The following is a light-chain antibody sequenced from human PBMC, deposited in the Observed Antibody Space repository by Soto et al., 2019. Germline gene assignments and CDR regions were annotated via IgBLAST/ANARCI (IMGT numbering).Light chain of an antibody. CDR1: SSDVGGYNY. V-gene: IGLV2-14*01. CDR3: SSYTGVSTPLV. Sequence: QSALTQPASVSGSPGQSITISCTGTSSDVGGYNYVSWYQQHPVKAPKLLIYEVSNRPSGVSNRFSGSKSGNTASLTISGLQAEDEADYYCSSYTGVSTPLVFGGGTKVTVL. J-gene: IGLJ3*02. CDR2: EVS.